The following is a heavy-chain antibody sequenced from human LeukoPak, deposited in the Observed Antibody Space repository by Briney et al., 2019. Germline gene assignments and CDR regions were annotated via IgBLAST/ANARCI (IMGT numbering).Heavy chain of an antibody. CDR3: ARRGGSGRSFDY. CDR2: IYYTGST. D-gene: IGHD3-10*01. V-gene: IGHV4-61*01. Sequence: SETLSLTCTVSGGSVSSGTYYWSWIRQPPGKGLEWIGYIYYTGSTNYNPSLKSRLTISVDTSKNQFSLKLSSVTAADTAVYYCARRGGSGRSFDYWGQGTLVTVSS. CDR1: GGSVSSGTYY. J-gene: IGHJ4*02.